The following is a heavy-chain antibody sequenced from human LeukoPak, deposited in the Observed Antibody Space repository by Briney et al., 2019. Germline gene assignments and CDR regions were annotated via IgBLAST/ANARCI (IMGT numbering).Heavy chain of an antibody. V-gene: IGHV3-13*01. CDR3: ARGGYCSGGSCFPYYYYMDV. CDR1: GFTFSTYD. Sequence: GGSLRLSCAASGFTFSTYDMHWVRQATGKGLEWVSAIGAAGDTYYPGSVKGRFTISRENDKNSLFLQMNSLRPGDTAVYYCARGGYCSGGSCFPYYYYMDVWGKGTTVTVSS. CDR2: IGAAGDT. D-gene: IGHD2-15*01. J-gene: IGHJ6*03.